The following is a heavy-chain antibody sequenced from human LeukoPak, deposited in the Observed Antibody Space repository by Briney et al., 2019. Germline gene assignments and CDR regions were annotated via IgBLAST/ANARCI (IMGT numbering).Heavy chain of an antibody. CDR2: IYTSGST. Sequence: SETLSLTCTVSGGSISSYYWSWIRRPAGKGLEWIGRIYTSGSTNYSPSLKSRVTMSVDTSKNQFSLKLSSVTAADTAVYYCARDILKGAFGVWGQGTMVTVSS. D-gene: IGHD2-8*01. CDR1: GGSISSYY. J-gene: IGHJ3*01. CDR3: ARDILKGAFGV. V-gene: IGHV4-4*07.